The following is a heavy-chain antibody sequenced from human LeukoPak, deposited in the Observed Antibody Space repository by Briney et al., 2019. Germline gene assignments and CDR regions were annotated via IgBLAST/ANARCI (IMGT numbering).Heavy chain of an antibody. CDR3: ARESGSYRFDY. Sequence: PSETLSLTCTVSGGSISSYYWSWIRQPPGKGLEWIGYIYYSGSTSYNPSLKSRVTISVDTSKNQSSLKLSSVTAADTAVYYCARESGSYRFDYWGQGTLVTVSS. CDR2: IYYSGST. V-gene: IGHV4-59*01. J-gene: IGHJ4*02. D-gene: IGHD1-26*01. CDR1: GGSISSYY.